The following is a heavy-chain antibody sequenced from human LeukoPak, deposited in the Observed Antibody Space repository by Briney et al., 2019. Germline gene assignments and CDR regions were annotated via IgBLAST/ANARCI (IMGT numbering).Heavy chain of an antibody. CDR2: LTSGSSYI. CDR3: ARGGCSSSSCYPPDYFYYGMDV. D-gene: IGHD2-2*01. J-gene: IGHJ6*02. CDR1: GFTFSSYS. Sequence: KSGGSLRLSCAASGFTFSSYSMNWVRQAPGKGLEWVSSLTSGSSYIYYADSVKGRFTISRDNAKNSLYLQMNSLRAEDTAVYYCARGGCSSSSCYPPDYFYYGMDVWGQGTTVTVSS. V-gene: IGHV3-21*01.